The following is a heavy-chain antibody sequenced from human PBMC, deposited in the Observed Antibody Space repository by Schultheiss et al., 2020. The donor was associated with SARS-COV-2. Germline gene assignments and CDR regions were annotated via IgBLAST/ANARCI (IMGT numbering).Heavy chain of an antibody. CDR2: ISAYNGNT. V-gene: IGHV1-18*01. J-gene: IGHJ6*03. CDR1: GYTFTSYG. Sequence: ASVKVSCKASGYTFTSYGISWVRQAPGQGLEWMGWISAYNGNTNYAQKLQGRVTMTTDTSTSTAYMELSRLRSDDTAVYYCARGSTTYYDFWSGYLADYYYYYMDVWGKGTTVTVSS. CDR3: ARGSTTYYDFWSGYLADYYYYYMDV. D-gene: IGHD3-3*01.